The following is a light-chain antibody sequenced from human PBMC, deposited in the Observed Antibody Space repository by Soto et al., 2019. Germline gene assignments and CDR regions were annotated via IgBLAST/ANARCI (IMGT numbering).Light chain of an antibody. CDR2: SNN. Sequence: QSVLTQPPSASGTPGQRVTISCSGSSSNIGSNTVNWYQQLPGTAPTLLIYSNNQRHSGVPDRFSGSKSGTSASLAISGLQSEDEADYYCAAWDDSLNGPVFGGGTQLTVL. J-gene: IGLJ7*01. CDR3: AAWDDSLNGPV. CDR1: SSNIGSNT. V-gene: IGLV1-44*01.